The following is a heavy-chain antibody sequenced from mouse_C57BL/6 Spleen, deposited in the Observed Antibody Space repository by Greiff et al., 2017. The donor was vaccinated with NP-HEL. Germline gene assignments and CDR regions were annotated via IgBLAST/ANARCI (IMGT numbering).Heavy chain of an antibody. CDR3: ASPITTVVASFSYYAMDY. CDR2: ISSGGSYT. J-gene: IGHJ4*01. Sequence: EVQGVESGGDLVKPGGSLKLSCAASGFTFSSYGMSWVRQTPDKRLEWVATISSGGSYTYYPDSVKGRFTISRDNAKNTLYLQMSSLKSEDTAMYYCASPITTVVASFSYYAMDYWGQGTSVTVSS. CDR1: GFTFSSYG. V-gene: IGHV5-6*01. D-gene: IGHD1-1*01.